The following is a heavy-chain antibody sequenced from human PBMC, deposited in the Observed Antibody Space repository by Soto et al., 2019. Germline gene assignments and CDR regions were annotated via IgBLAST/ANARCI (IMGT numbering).Heavy chain of an antibody. CDR2: ISDDGSKK. Sequence: QVQLVESGGGVVQPGRALRLSCAASGFTFSSYGMHWVRQAPGKGLVWVAVISDDGSKKDYADTLKGRLTISRDNSKNTLYLQMNSRRAEDTAVYYCAKVCEFRMYYYDSRCAFYIWGQGTMGTGSS. D-gene: IGHD3-22*01. CDR1: GFTFSSYG. J-gene: IGHJ3*02. CDR3: AKVCEFRMYYYDSRCAFYI. V-gene: IGHV3-30*18.